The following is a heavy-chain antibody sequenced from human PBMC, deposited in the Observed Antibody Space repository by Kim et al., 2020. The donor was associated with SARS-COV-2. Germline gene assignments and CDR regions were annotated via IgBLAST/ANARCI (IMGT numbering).Heavy chain of an antibody. CDR3: ARDPGAYCGGDCPHY. V-gene: IGHV4-61*01. CDR1: GGSVSSGSYY. D-gene: IGHD2-21*02. CDR2: IYYTGST. J-gene: IGHJ4*02. Sequence: SETLSLTCTVSGGSVSSGSYYWTWIRQPPGKGLEWVGYIYYTGSTNYNPSLKSRVTISVDPSQNQFSLKLTSVTAADTAVYYCARDPGAYCGGDCPHYWGQGTLVTVSS.